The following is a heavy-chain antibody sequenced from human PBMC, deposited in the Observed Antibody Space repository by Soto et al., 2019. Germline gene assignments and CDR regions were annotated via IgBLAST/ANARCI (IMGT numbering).Heavy chain of an antibody. Sequence: PSETLSLTCTVSGGSISSGGYYWSWIRQHPGKGLEWIGYIYYSGSTYYNPSLKSRVTISVDTSKNQFSLKLSSVIAADTAVYYCARGGSPRVESYYFDYWGQGTLVTVSS. V-gene: IGHV4-31*03. D-gene: IGHD1-26*01. CDR2: IYYSGST. CDR3: ARGGSPRVESYYFDY. CDR1: GGSISSGGYY. J-gene: IGHJ4*02.